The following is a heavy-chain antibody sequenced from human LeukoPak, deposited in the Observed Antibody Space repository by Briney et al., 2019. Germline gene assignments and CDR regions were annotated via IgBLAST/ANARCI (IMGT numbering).Heavy chain of an antibody. CDR2: ISSTSNTI. CDR1: GFSFSTYS. D-gene: IGHD5-18*01. J-gene: IGHJ4*02. CDR3: AREKIQLWLLVDY. Sequence: PGGSLRLSCAASGFSFSTYSMNWVRQAPGKGLEWVSYISSTSNTIYYADSVKGRFTISRDNAKNSLYLQMNSLRAEDTAVYYCAREKIQLWLLVDYWGQGTLVTVSS. V-gene: IGHV3-48*04.